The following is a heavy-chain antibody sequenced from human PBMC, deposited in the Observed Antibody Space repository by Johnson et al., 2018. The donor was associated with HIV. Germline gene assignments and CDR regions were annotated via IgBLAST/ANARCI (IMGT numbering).Heavy chain of an antibody. CDR3: ARGLRYFDWFDAFDI. D-gene: IGHD3-9*01. J-gene: IGHJ3*02. CDR2: IGTAGDT. V-gene: IGHV3-13*01. Sequence: VRLVESGGGLVQPGGSLRLSCAASGFTFSSYDMHWVRQATGKGLEWVSAIGTAGDTYYPGSVKGRFTISRENAKNSLYLQMNSLRAGDTAVYYCARGLRYFDWFDAFDIWGQGTMVTVSS. CDR1: GFTFSSYD.